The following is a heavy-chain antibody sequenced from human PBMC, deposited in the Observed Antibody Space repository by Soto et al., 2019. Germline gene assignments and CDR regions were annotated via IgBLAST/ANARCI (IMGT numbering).Heavy chain of an antibody. CDR2: ISHSGST. CDR1: GGSISSGGHS. Sequence: QLQLQESGSGLMKPSQTQSLTCAVSGGSISSGGHSWSWIRQPPGKGLEWIGYISHSGSTYYNPSPKXRXTXTVDTPKTQFSLKLSSVTAADTAAYYCARAGLLPDYWGQGTLVTVSS. D-gene: IGHD6-19*01. J-gene: IGHJ4*02. CDR3: ARAGLLPDY. V-gene: IGHV4-30-2*01.